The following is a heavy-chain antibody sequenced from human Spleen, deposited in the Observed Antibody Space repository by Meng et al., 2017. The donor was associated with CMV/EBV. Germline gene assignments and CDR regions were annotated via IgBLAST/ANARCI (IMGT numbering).Heavy chain of an antibody. CDR1: GGSFSGYY. CDR2: INHSGST. Sequence: LSLTCAVYGGSFSGYYWSWIRQPPGKGLEWIGEINHSGSTNYNPYLKSRVTISVDTSKNQFSLKLSSVTAADTAVYYCARGPPFRDWGQGTLVTVSS. CDR3: ARGPPFRD. J-gene: IGHJ4*02. V-gene: IGHV4-34*01.